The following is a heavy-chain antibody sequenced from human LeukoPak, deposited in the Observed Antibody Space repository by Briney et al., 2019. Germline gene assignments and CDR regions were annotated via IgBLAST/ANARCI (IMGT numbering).Heavy chain of an antibody. J-gene: IGHJ4*02. CDR2: NRYKANSYTA. CDR3: AKDRTSSWAIDS. Sequence: GGSLRLSCAASGFSISDYYMEWVRQAPGKGLEWVGRNRYKANSYTAGYAASVKGRFTISRDDSQNSLYLQMNSLTPDDTAIYYCAKDRTSSWAIDSWGQGTLVTVSS. V-gene: IGHV3-72*01. D-gene: IGHD6-13*01. CDR1: GFSISDYY.